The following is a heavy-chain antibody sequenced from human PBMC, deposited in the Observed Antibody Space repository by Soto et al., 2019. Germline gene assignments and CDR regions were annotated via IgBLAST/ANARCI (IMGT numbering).Heavy chain of an antibody. CDR2: MNPNRGNT. V-gene: IGHV1-8*01. J-gene: IGHJ2*01. CDR3: ARVHTVTTYFDV. Sequence: QVQLVQSGAEVKKPGASVKVSCKASGYTFTSYDINWVRQATGQGLEWMGWMNPNRGNTGSAQRFQGRLTMTRNTSINTAYMELTSLTSEDAAVYFCARVHTVTTYFDVWGRGTLVTVSS. CDR1: GYTFTSYD. D-gene: IGHD4-17*01.